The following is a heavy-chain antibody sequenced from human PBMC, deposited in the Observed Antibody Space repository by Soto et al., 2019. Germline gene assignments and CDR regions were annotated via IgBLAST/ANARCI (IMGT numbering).Heavy chain of an antibody. V-gene: IGHV4-39*01. J-gene: IGHJ6*03. Sequence: SETLSLTCTVSGGSISSSSYYWGWIRQPPGKGLEWIGSIYYSGSTYYNPSLKSRVTISVDTSKNQFSLKLSSVTAADTAVYYCARLNGYCSGGSCYHYMDVWGKGTTVTVSS. CDR2: IYYSGST. D-gene: IGHD2-15*01. CDR1: GGSISSSSYY. CDR3: ARLNGYCSGGSCYHYMDV.